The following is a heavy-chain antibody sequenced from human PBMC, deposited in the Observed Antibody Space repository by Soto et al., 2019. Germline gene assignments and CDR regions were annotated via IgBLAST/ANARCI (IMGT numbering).Heavy chain of an antibody. D-gene: IGHD1-26*01. CDR3: ARKAVGATNRGYFDY. Sequence: EVQLVESGGGLVQPGGSLRLSCAASGFTFSSYDMHWVSQATGKGLEWDSAIGTAGDTYYPGSVQGRCTISRENAKISLYLQMNSLRAEDTAVYYCARKAVGATNRGYFDYWGQGTLVTVSS. J-gene: IGHJ4*02. CDR1: GFTFSSYD. V-gene: IGHV3-13*01. CDR2: IGTAGDT.